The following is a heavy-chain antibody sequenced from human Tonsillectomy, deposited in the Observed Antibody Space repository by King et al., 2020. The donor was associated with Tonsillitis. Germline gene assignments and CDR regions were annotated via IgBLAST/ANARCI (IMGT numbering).Heavy chain of an antibody. Sequence: VQLVESGGGVVQPGGSLRLSCVASGFSFSNYGMHWVRQSPGKGLEWVAVISYDGTQEYYADSVKGRFTISRDNSKNTLFLQMTSLRPEDAAVYYWFSFSWAVDNDGYEEITNWFDPGGQGTLVTLSS. CDR3: FSFSWAVDNDGYEEITNWFDP. J-gene: IGHJ5*02. CDR1: GFSFSNYG. V-gene: IGHV3-30*03. D-gene: IGHD5-12*01. CDR2: ISYDGTQE.